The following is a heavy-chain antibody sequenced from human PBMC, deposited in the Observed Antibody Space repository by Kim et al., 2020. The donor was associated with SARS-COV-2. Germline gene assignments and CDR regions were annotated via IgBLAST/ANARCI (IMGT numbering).Heavy chain of an antibody. CDR1: GFSVSSYY. CDR2: IYSGGNT. D-gene: IGHD3-3*01. Sequence: GGSLRLSCAASGFSVSSYYMSWVRQAPGKGLEWVSVIYSGGNTYYADSVKGRFTISRHISENTLYLQMNSLRAEDTAVYYCARGFTWVDYWGQGTLVTVS. V-gene: IGHV3-53*01. CDR3: ARGFTWVDY. J-gene: IGHJ4*02.